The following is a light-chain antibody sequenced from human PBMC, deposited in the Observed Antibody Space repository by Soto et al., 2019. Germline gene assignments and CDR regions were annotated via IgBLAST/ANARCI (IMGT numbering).Light chain of an antibody. Sequence: DIQMTQSPSSVSASIGDRVTITCRASQGISDWLAWYQQKRGKAPKLLIYGASTLQVGVPSRFSGSGSVTDFTLTISSLQPEDFATYYCQQSDSTPITFGQGTRLEIK. CDR3: QQSDSTPIT. V-gene: IGKV1-12*01. CDR1: QGISDW. J-gene: IGKJ5*01. CDR2: GAS.